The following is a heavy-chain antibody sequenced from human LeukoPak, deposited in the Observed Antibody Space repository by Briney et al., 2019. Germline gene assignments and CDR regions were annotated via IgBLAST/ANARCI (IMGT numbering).Heavy chain of an antibody. J-gene: IGHJ5*02. D-gene: IGHD2-15*01. V-gene: IGHV3-30*04. CDR3: ASVVVAATTLDP. CDR1: GFTFSSYA. Sequence: GGSLRLSCAASGFTFSSYAMHWVSQAPGKGLEWVAVISYDGSNKYYADSVKGRFTISRDNSKNTLYLQMNSLRAEDTAVYYCASVVVAATTLDPWGQGTLVTVSS. CDR2: ISYDGSNK.